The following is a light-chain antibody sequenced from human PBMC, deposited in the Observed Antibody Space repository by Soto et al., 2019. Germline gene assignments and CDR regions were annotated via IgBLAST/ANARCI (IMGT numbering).Light chain of an antibody. CDR3: QQTRSYPST. Sequence: IQLTQSPSSLSASIGDRVTITCRASQDINSYLAWYQQKPGKAPNLLTYEASILQRGVPSRFSGSISGTDFTLTISSLQAEDFATYYCQQTRSYPSTFGGGTRWIS. J-gene: IGKJ4*01. CDR1: QDINSY. V-gene: IGKV1-9*01. CDR2: EAS.